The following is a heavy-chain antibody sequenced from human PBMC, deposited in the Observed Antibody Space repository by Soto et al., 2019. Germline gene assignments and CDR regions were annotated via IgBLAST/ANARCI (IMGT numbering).Heavy chain of an antibody. Sequence: GASVKVSCEASGYTFTNYGINCVRQAPGQGLEWLGWVSAYNGERRYAQRVQARVIMTTDTSTTTAYMELRSLRSDDTAVYYCSRGTSIPASGDYWGQGTLVTVSS. CDR3: SRGTSIPASGDY. V-gene: IGHV1-18*01. CDR2: VSAYNGER. J-gene: IGHJ4*01. CDR1: GYTFTNYG. D-gene: IGHD6-6*01.